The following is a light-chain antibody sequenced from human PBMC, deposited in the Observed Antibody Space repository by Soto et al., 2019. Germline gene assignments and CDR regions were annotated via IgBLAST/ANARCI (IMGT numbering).Light chain of an antibody. CDR2: DAS. CDR1: QSVNSN. J-gene: IGKJ1*01. CDR3: QQYNYWWT. V-gene: IGKV3-15*01. Sequence: IVMTQSPATLSVSPGERATLSCRASQSVNSNLAWYQQKPGQAPRLLIYDASTRATGIPARFSGSGSGTEFTLTISSLQSEDFAVYYCQQYNYWWTFGQGTKVDIK.